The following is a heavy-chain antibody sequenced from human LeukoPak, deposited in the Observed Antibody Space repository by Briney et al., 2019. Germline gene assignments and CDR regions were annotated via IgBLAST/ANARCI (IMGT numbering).Heavy chain of an antibody. CDR2: INHSGNT. CDR3: AGQGGYYGSGSYGDV. D-gene: IGHD3-10*01. J-gene: IGHJ6*02. CDR1: GGSISSNSYY. Sequence: PSETLSLTCTVSGGSISSNSYYWGWIRQPPGKGLEWIGTINHSGNTYYNPSLKSRVIMSVDTSNNHFSLKLISVTAADTAVYYCAGQGGYYGSGSYGDVWGQGTTVTVSS. V-gene: IGHV4-39*01.